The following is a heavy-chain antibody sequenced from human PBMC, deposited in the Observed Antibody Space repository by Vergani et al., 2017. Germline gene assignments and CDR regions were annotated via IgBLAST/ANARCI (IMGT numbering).Heavy chain of an antibody. V-gene: IGHV4-34*01. D-gene: IGHD6-13*01. CDR2: INHSGST. J-gene: IGHJ6*03. CDR1: GGSFSGYY. Sequence: QVQLQQWGAGLLKPSETLSLTCAVYGGSFSGYYWSWIRQPPGKGLEWIGEINHSGSTNYNPSLKSRVTISVDTSKNQFSLKLSSVTAADTAVYYCARDTPPSYSSSWYNYYYYMDVWGKXP. CDR3: ARDTPPSYSSSWYNYYYYMDV.